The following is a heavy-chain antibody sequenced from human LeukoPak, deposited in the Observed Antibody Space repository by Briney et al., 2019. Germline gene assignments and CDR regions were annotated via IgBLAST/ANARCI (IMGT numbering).Heavy chain of an antibody. D-gene: IGHD3-10*01. V-gene: IGHV4-4*02. CDR2: IYHRGST. CDR1: GGSISSSNW. Sequence: PSGTLSLTCAVSGGSISSSNWWSWVRQPPGKGLEWIGDIYHRGSTNYNPSLKSRVTISVDKSKNQFSLKLSSVTAADTAVYYCATHFELGRGSGSLSSFDYWGQGTLVTVSS. CDR3: ATHFELGRGSGSLSSFDY. J-gene: IGHJ4*02.